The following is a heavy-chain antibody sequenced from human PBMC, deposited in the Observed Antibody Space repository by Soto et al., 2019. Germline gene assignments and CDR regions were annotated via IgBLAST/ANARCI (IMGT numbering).Heavy chain of an antibody. CDR2: ISYAGTTN. D-gene: IGHD2-2*01. V-gene: IGHV3-30*03. Sequence: QVQLVESGGGVVQPERSLRVSCGASGFTFNTYGLHWVRQAPGKGLEWVAVISYAGTTNYYADSVKGRFTISCGTFKKMLYFRMDCLIGADTAVYYCARVGSSAEKPGGGMDAWGQGTTVNVSS. CDR1: GFTFNTYG. CDR3: ARVGSSAEKPGGGMDA. J-gene: IGHJ6*02.